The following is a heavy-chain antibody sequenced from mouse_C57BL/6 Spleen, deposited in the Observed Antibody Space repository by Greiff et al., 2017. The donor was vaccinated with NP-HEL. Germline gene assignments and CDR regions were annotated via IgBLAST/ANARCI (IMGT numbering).Heavy chain of an antibody. Sequence: EVKVVESGEGLVKPGGSLKLSCAASGFTFSSYAMSWVRQTPEKRLEWVAYISSGGDYIYYADTVKGRFTISRDNARNTLYLQMSSLKSEDTAMYYCTRDRLPYWYFDVWGTGTTVTVSS. CDR1: GFTFSSYA. J-gene: IGHJ1*03. CDR2: ISSGGDYI. CDR3: TRDRLPYWYFDV. V-gene: IGHV5-9-1*02.